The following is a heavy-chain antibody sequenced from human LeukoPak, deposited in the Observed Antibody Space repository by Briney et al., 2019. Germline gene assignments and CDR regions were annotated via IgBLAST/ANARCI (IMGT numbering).Heavy chain of an antibody. CDR2: IIPIFGTA. D-gene: IGHD3-10*01. Sequence: GASVKVSCKASGGTFSSYAISWVRQAPGQGLEWMGGIIPIFGTANYAQKFQGRVTITADESTSTAYMELSSLRSEDTAVYYCARGIGYYGSGSYYYGMDVWGQGTTVTVSS. V-gene: IGHV1-69*13. CDR1: GGTFSSYA. CDR3: ARGIGYYGSGSYYYGMDV. J-gene: IGHJ6*02.